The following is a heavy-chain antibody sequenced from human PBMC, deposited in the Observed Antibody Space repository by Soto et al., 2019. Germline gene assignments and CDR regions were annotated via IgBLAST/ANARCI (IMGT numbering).Heavy chain of an antibody. J-gene: IGHJ5*02. D-gene: IGHD3-22*01. CDR1: GYTFVSYG. CDR2: ISPYNGNT. Sequence: QVQLVQSAAEVKKPGASVKVSCKTSGYTFVSYGISWVRQAPGQGLEWMGWISPYNGNTNFAQRFQGRVTLTTDTSTDIVYMDMGSLKSDDMAVYYCSRDQYFFDSSGYYDHWGQGTLITVSS. V-gene: IGHV1-18*03. CDR3: SRDQYFFDSSGYYDH.